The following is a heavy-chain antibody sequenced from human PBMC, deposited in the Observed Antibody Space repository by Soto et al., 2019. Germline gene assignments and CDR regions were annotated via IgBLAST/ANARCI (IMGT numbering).Heavy chain of an antibody. Sequence: SVKVSCKASGGTFSSYAISWVRQAPGQGLEWMGGIIPIFGTANYAQKFQGRVTITADESTSTAYMELSSLRSEDTAVYYCARSITCSSTSCYTYYYYGMDVWGQGTTVTVPS. J-gene: IGHJ6*02. V-gene: IGHV1-69*13. CDR2: IIPIFGTA. CDR3: ARSITCSSTSCYTYYYYGMDV. CDR1: GGTFSSYA. D-gene: IGHD2-2*02.